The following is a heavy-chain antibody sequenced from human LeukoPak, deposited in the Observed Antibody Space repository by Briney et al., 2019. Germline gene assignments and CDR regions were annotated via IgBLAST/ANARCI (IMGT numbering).Heavy chain of an antibody. V-gene: IGHV4-39*01. Sequence: SETLSLTCTVSGGSISSSSYYWGWIRQPPGKGLEWIGSIYYSGSTYYNPSLKSRVTISVDTSKNQFSLKLSSVTAADTAVYYCARHPNYYYYYMDVWGKGTTVTISS. CDR1: GGSISSSSYY. CDR3: ARHPNYYYYYMDV. CDR2: IYYSGST. J-gene: IGHJ6*03.